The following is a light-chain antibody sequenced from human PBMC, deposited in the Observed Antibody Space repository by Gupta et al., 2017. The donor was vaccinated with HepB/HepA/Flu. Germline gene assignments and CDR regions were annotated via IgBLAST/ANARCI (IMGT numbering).Light chain of an antibody. CDR1: QTIFHITSNKNF. J-gene: IGKJ4*01. Sequence: DIVISHSPVSLTGCLGERASINCKSSQTIFHITSNKNFLAWYQQKPGQSPRLLIYWASTRESGVPDRFSGRGSGTDFTLTINSLQAEDVAVYFCQQCFNSPVTFGGGTKVEIK. CDR2: WAS. CDR3: QQCFNSPVT. V-gene: IGKV4-1*01.